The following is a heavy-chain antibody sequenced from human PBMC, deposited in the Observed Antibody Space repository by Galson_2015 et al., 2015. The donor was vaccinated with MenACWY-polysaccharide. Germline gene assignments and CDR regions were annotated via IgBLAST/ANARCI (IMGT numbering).Heavy chain of an antibody. J-gene: IGHJ3*02. CDR1: GFTFSSYS. CDR2: IYSTSRTI. D-gene: IGHD2-8*01. V-gene: IGHV3-48*02. CDR3: AKYRGSYTFDI. Sequence: SLRISCAASGFTFSSYSMNWVRQAPGKGLEWVSYIYSTSRTIYYADSVKGRFTVSRDNAKNSLYLQMNSLIDEDTAVYYCAKYRGSYTFDIWGQGTMVTVSS.